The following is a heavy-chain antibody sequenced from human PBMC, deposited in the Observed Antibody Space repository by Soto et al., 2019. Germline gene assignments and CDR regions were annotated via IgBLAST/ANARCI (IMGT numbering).Heavy chain of an antibody. J-gene: IGHJ5*01. Sequence: SETLSLTCAVSDYSISNGYYWGWIRQPPGKGLEWIGSIYYSVKTYYNPSLKSRVTISVDTSKNQFSLKLNSVTAADTAVYYCARQGYGSGPKSFDSWGEATMVTV. V-gene: IGHV4-38-2*01. CDR3: ARQGYGSGPKSFDS. CDR2: IYYSVKT. CDR1: DYSISNGYY. D-gene: IGHD3-10*01.